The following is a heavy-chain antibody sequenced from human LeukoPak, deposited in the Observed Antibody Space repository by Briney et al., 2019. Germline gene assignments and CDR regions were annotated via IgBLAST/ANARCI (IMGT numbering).Heavy chain of an antibody. CDR2: INPNSGGT. J-gene: IGHJ4*02. D-gene: IGHD6-13*01. CDR1: GYTFTSYP. Sequence: ASVKVSCKASGYTFTSYPVNWVRQAPGQGLEWMGRINPNSGGTNYAQKFQGRVTMTRDTSISTAYMELSRLRSDDTAVYYCAREPYSSSWRSEADWGQGTLVTVSS. CDR3: AREPYSSSWRSEAD. V-gene: IGHV1-2*06.